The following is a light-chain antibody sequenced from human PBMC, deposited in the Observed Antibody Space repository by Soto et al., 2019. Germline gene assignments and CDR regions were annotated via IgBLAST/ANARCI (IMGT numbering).Light chain of an antibody. CDR2: VVT. CDR3: CSYTGSYTL. CDR1: SSDVGGSNH. Sequence: QSVLTQPRSVSGSPGQSVTISCTGTSSDVGGSNHVSWYQQHPDKAPKMMIYVVTKRPSGVPDRFSGSKSGNTASLTISGLQVEDEADYYCCSYTGSYTLFGGGTQLTVL. J-gene: IGLJ3*02. V-gene: IGLV2-11*01.